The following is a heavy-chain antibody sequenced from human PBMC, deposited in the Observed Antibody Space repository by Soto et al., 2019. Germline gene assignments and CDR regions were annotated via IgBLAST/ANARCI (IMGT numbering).Heavy chain of an antibody. V-gene: IGHV1-46*01. Sequence: QVQLVQSGAEVKKPGASVKISCKASGYSFTSFYIHWVRQAPGQGLEWMGTVNPSGGRATYAQKFQGRVTMARDTSTSTAYLELGRLRSEDTAVYYCARDLGGNWFDPWGQGTLVAVSS. CDR3: ARDLGGNWFDP. CDR2: VNPSGGRA. D-gene: IGHD3-16*01. CDR1: GYSFTSFY. J-gene: IGHJ5*02.